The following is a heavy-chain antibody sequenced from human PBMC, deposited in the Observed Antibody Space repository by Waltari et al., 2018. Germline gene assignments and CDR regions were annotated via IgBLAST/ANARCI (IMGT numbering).Heavy chain of an antibody. V-gene: IGHV1-46*01. Sequence: QVQLVQYGAEVQKPGASVTVSCKASENTFMNDKIHWVRPAPGQGLEWMGIINPKGGYTSYAQKFQGLVTVTSDTSTSTVYMELSNLRSEDTAVYYCAKEDDACDIWGQGTMVTVSS. J-gene: IGHJ3*02. CDR2: INPKGGYT. CDR1: ENTFMNDK. CDR3: AKEDDACDI.